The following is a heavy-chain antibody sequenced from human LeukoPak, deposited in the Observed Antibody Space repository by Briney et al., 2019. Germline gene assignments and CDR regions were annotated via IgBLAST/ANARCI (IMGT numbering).Heavy chain of an antibody. CDR3: ARERIYYGSGGDLRDARLFYYYGMDV. D-gene: IGHD3-10*01. J-gene: IGHJ6*02. V-gene: IGHV3-21*04. Sequence: PGGSLRLSCAASGVTFSSYSMNWVSQAPGKGLEWVSGITDNSDYLYYADSMKGRFTISRDNFKNTLYLQMNSLRAEDTAVYYCARERIYYGSGGDLRDARLFYYYGMDVWGLGTTVTVSS. CDR1: GVTFSSYS. CDR2: ITDNSDYL.